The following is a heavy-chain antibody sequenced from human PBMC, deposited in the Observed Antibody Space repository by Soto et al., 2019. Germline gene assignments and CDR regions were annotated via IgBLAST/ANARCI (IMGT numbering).Heavy chain of an antibody. CDR1: GYSFTSYW. D-gene: IGHD6-13*01. V-gene: IGHV5-51*01. J-gene: IGHJ6*02. Sequence: PGESLKISCKGSGYSFTSYWIGWVRQMPGKGLEWMGIIYPGDSDTRYSPSFQGQVTISADKSISTAYLQWSSLKASDTAMYYCARQRAAGYYYYYGMDVWGQGTTVTVSS. CDR2: IYPGDSDT. CDR3: ARQRAAGYYYYYGMDV.